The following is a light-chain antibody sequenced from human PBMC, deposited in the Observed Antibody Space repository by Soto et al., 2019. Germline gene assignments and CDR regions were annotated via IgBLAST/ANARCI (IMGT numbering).Light chain of an antibody. Sequence: QSALTQPASVSGSPGQSITISCTGTSSDVGGYNYVSWYQQHPGKAPKLMIYDVSNRPSGVSNRFSGSKSGNTASLTISGLQDEDEADYDCSSYTSSSTHVVFCGGTKLTVL. CDR1: SSDVGGYNY. J-gene: IGLJ2*01. CDR2: DVS. V-gene: IGLV2-14*01. CDR3: SSYTSSSTHVV.